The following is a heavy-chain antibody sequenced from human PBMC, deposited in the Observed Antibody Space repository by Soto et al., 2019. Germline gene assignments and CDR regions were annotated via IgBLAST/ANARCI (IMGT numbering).Heavy chain of an antibody. J-gene: IGHJ4*02. Sequence: EVQLLESGGGLVQPGGSLRLSCAASGFTFSSYVMSWIRQAPGKGLEWVSAISGSGGSTYYADSVKGRFTISRDNSKNTLYLQMNSLTAEDTAVYYCAIHSYGDYFDYWGQGTLVTVSS. V-gene: IGHV3-23*01. CDR3: AIHSYGDYFDY. CDR2: ISGSGGST. D-gene: IGHD4-17*01. CDR1: GFTFSSYV.